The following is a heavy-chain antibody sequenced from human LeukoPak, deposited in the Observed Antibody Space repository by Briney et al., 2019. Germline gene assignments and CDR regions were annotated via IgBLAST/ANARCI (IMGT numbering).Heavy chain of an antibody. Sequence: GGSLRLSCAASGFPFSGYAMHWVRQAPGKGLEWVAIISYDGSIEHYADSVRGRFTVSRDNSKNTVYLQMNSLRTDDTARYFCAREEEGELPDYWGQGTLVTVSS. CDR2: ISYDGSIE. J-gene: IGHJ4*02. D-gene: IGHD1-26*01. CDR1: GFPFSGYA. V-gene: IGHV3-30*03. CDR3: AREEEGELPDY.